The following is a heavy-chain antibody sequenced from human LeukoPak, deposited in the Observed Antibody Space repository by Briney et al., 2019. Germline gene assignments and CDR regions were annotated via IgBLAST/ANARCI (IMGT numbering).Heavy chain of an antibody. CDR3: ARDYYDSSGFGAFDI. CDR2: INPNSGGT. Sequence: GASVKVSCKASDYTFITYGLSWVRQAPGQGLEWMGWINPNSGGTNYAQKFQGRVTMTRDTSISTAYMELSRLRSDDTAVYYCARDYYDSSGFGAFDIWGQGTMVTVSS. J-gene: IGHJ3*02. V-gene: IGHV1-2*02. D-gene: IGHD3-22*01. CDR1: DYTFITYG.